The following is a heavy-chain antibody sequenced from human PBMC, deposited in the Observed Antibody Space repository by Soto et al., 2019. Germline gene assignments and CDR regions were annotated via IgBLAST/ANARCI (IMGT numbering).Heavy chain of an antibody. Sequence: TSETLSLTCTVSGNSLSSSNYHWGWIRQTPWKDLQWIASMFYTGNTYYNPSLQSRATISADTSKNQFSLRLTSVTAADTAVYYCARHFSVDYFDYWGQGTMVTVSS. CDR1: GNSLSSSNYH. V-gene: IGHV4-39*01. CDR3: ARHFSVDYFDY. CDR2: MFYTGNT. J-gene: IGHJ4*03.